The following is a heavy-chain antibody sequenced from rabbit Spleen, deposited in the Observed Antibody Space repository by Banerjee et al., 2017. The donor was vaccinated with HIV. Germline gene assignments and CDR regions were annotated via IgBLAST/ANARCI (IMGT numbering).Heavy chain of an antibody. CDR1: GFSFSSGYD. V-gene: IGHV1S40*01. CDR2: IYAGSSGNT. D-gene: IGHD8-1*01. CDR3: ARDTGTSFSTYGMDL. J-gene: IGHJ6*01. Sequence: QQLVESGGGLVKPGASLTLTCKASGFSFSSGYDMCWVRQAPGKGLEWVACIYAGSSGNTYSATWAKGRLTISKTSSTTVTLQMTSLTAADTATYFCARDTGTSFSTYGMDLWGQGTLVTVS.